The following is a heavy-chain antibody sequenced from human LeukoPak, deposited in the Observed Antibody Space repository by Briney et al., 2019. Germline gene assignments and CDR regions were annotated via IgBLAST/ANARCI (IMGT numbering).Heavy chain of an antibody. D-gene: IGHD1-7*01. J-gene: IGHJ4*02. CDR3: ARGQTTYY. CDR2: IYPHSHTT. Sequence: ASDTVSCKASRYTSNKFFISWVRPAPGEGLGWVGWIYPHSHTTHYADKFQGRVTMTTDTSATTVYMEIRSVTYADAPVYFCARGQTTYYCGEVTPVTVSS. V-gene: IGHV1-18*01. CDR1: RYTSNKFF.